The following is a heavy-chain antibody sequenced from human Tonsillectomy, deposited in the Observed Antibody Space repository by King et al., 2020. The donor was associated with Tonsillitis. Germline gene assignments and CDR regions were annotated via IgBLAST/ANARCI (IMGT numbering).Heavy chain of an antibody. J-gene: IGHJ3*02. D-gene: IGHD6-19*01. CDR3: AHEALGIAVAGTPRRAFDI. Sequence: TLKESGPTLVKPTQTLTLTCTFSGFSLSTSGVGVGWIRQPPGKALEWLALIYWNDDKRYSPSLKSRLTITKDTSKNQVVLTMTNMDPVDTATHYCAHEALGIAVAGTPRRAFDIWGQGTMVTVSS. V-gene: IGHV2-5*01. CDR1: GFSLSTSGVG. CDR2: IYWNDDK.